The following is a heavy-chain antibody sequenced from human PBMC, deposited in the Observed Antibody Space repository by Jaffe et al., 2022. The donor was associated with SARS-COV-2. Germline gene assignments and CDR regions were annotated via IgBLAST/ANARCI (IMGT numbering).Heavy chain of an antibody. CDR1: GGSITRSY. D-gene: IGHD2-2*01. J-gene: IGHJ5*02. CDR3: ARGSTGAYDP. Sequence: QLQLQESGPGLVKPSETLSLTCTVSGGSITRSYWSWLRQSPGKGPEWIAYIHYNGESNHNPFLKSRVTISMDTSKNHISLTLSSLTAADTAVYYCARGSTGAYDPWGQGTLVTVSS. V-gene: IGHV4-59*01. CDR2: IHYNGES.